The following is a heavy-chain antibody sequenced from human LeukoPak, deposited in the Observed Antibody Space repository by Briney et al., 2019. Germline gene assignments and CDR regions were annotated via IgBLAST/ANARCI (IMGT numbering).Heavy chain of an antibody. V-gene: IGHV4-34*01. D-gene: IGHD2-2*01. J-gene: IGHJ6*03. CDR2: INHSGST. Sequence: SETLSLTCAVYGGSFSGYYWSWIRQPPGKGLEWIGEINHSGSTTYNPSLKSRVTISVDTSKNQFSLKLSSVTAADTAVYYCARTSQYCSSTSCYRPGRDYYYYMDVWGKGTTVTVSS. CDR3: ARTSQYCSSTSCYRPGRDYYYYMDV. CDR1: GGSFSGYY.